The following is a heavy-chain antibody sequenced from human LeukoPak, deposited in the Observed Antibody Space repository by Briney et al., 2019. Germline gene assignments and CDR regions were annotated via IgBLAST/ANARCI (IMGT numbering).Heavy chain of an antibody. V-gene: IGHV4-30-4*01. J-gene: IGHJ4*02. Sequence: SETLSLTCTVSGGSISSGDYYWSWIRQPPGKGLEWIGYIYYSGSTYYNPPLKSRVTISVDTSKNQFSLKLSSVTAADTAVYYCARDLLNEGNHLDYWGQGTLVTVSS. CDR1: GGSISSGDYY. CDR3: ARDLLNEGNHLDY. CDR2: IYYSGST. D-gene: IGHD4-23*01.